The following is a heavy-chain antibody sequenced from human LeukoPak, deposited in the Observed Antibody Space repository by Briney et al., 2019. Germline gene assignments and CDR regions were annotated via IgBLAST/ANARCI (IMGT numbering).Heavy chain of an antibody. J-gene: IGHJ5*02. CDR3: ARVLHLWYIHFDP. D-gene: IGHD6-13*01. CDR2: IYHSGST. Sequence: PGGSLRLSCAASGFTFSSYSMNWVRQAPGKGLEWIGEIYHSGSTNYNPSLKSRVTISVDKSKNQFSLKLSSVTAADTAVYYCARVLHLWYIHFDPWGQGTLVTVSS. CDR1: GFTFSSYSM. V-gene: IGHV4-4*02.